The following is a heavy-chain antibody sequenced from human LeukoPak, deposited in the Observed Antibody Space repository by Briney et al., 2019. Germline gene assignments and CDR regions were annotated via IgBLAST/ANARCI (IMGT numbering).Heavy chain of an antibody. J-gene: IGHJ6*03. CDR3: ARVSAYCGGDCYSYYYYYYMDV. Sequence: GGSLRLSCAASGFTFSDYYMSWIRQAPGKGLEWVSYISSSGSTIYYADSVKGRSTISRDNAKNSLYLQMNSLRAEDTAVYYCARVSAYCGGDCYSYYYYYYMDVWGKGTTVTISS. V-gene: IGHV3-11*01. CDR2: ISSSGSTI. CDR1: GFTFSDYY. D-gene: IGHD2-21*02.